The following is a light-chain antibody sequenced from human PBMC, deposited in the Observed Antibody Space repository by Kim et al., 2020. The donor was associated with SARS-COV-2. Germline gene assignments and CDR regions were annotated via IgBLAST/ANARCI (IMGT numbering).Light chain of an antibody. V-gene: IGLV2-14*03. CDR3: SSYTRTDTVV. Sequence: GQSITISCTGTSSDVGGYKYVSWYRQQPGTAPKLMIYDVDNRPSGVSDRFSGSKSGNTASLTISGLQAEDEGDYYCSSYTRTDTVVFGGGTKLTVL. CDR2: DVD. CDR1: SSDVGGYKY. J-gene: IGLJ2*01.